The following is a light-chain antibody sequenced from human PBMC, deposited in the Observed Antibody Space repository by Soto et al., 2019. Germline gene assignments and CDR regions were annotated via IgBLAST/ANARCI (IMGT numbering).Light chain of an antibody. Sequence: QMTHSSCSLSASVGGSFTITCLASLGISNYSYYYQQQPRRAPHLLIYGGSSVQSVVPSSCGGSGSGTDFTLTISGLQPEDVATYFCQQSDRSPPTFGQGTKVDIK. CDR3: QQSDRSPPT. V-gene: IGKV1-39*01. J-gene: IGKJ1*01. CDR2: GGS. CDR1: LGISNY.